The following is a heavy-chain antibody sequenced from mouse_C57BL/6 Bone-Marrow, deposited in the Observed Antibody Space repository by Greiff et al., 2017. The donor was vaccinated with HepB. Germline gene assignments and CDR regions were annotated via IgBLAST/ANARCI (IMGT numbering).Heavy chain of an antibody. Sequence: EVQLVESGGGLVKPGGSLKLSCAASGFTFSDYGMHWVRQAPEKGLEWVAYISSGSSTIYYADTVKGRFTISRDNAKNTLCLQMTSLRSEDTAMYYCARRDWAWFAYWGQGTLVTVSA. D-gene: IGHD4-1*01. J-gene: IGHJ3*01. V-gene: IGHV5-17*01. CDR3: ARRDWAWFAY. CDR2: ISSGSSTI. CDR1: GFTFSDYG.